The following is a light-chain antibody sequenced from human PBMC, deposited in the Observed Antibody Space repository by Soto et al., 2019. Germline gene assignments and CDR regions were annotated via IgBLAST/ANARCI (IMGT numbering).Light chain of an antibody. CDR1: QSVGNN. CDR2: GAF. CDR3: QQYNNWPPIT. V-gene: IGKV3-15*01. Sequence: EIVLTQSPATLSLSPGEVATLSCSTSQSVGNNLAWYQQKPGQAPRLLMYGAFIRAPGLPVRFSGSGSGTAFTLTISSLQSEDFAVYYCQQYNNWPPITFGQGTRLEIK. J-gene: IGKJ5*01.